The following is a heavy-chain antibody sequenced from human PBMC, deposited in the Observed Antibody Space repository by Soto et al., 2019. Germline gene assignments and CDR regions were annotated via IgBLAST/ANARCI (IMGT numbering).Heavy chain of an antibody. Sequence: SETLSLTCTVSGGSISSSSYYWGWIRQPPGKGLEWIGSIYYSGSTYYNPSLKSRVTISVDTSKNQFSLKLSSVTAADTAVYYCASQISLTVSLDYYYGMDVWGQGTTVTVSS. CDR3: ASQISLTVSLDYYYGMDV. J-gene: IGHJ6*02. CDR2: IYYSGST. D-gene: IGHD4-17*01. CDR1: GGSISSSSYY. V-gene: IGHV4-39*01.